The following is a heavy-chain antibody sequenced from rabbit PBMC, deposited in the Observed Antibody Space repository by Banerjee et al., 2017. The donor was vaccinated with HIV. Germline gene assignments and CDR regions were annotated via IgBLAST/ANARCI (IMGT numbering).Heavy chain of an antibody. Sequence: QEQLEESGGDLVKPEGSLTLTCTASGFSFSSSYWICWVRQAPGKGLEWIAYIYPDYGSTYYASWVNGRFTISSHNAQNTLYLQLNSLTAADTATYFCVSYDDYGDRNLWGQGTLVTVS. CDR1: GFSFSSSYW. D-gene: IGHD2-1*01. CDR2: IYPDYGST. V-gene: IGHV1S45*01. CDR3: VSYDDYGDRNL. J-gene: IGHJ4*01.